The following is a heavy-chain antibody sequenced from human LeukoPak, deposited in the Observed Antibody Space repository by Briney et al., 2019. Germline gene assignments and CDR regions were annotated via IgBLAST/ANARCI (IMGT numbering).Heavy chain of an antibody. Sequence: PGGSLRLSCAASGVTFSSYWMSWVRQAPGKGLEWVANIKEDGSEKYYVDSVKGRFTISRDNAKNSLYLQMNSLRAEDTAVYYCARVYCSGGSCYRYYFDYWGQGTLVTVSS. D-gene: IGHD2-15*01. CDR2: IKEDGSEK. CDR3: ARVYCSGGSCYRYYFDY. CDR1: GVTFSSYW. V-gene: IGHV3-7*01. J-gene: IGHJ4*02.